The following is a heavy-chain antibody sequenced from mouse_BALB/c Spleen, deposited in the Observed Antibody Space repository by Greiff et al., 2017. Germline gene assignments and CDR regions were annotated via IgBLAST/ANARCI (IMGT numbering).Heavy chain of an antibody. CDR3: ARGTYYGYSDY. J-gene: IGHJ2*01. V-gene: IGHV14-3*02. CDR2: IDPANGNT. CDR1: GFNIKATY. D-gene: IGHD1-2*01. Sequence: VQLKQSGAELVKPGASVKLSCTASGFNIKATYMHWVKQRPEQGLEWIGRIDPANGNTKYDPKFQGKATITADTSSNTAYRQLSILTSEDTAVYYCARGTYYGYSDYWGQGTTLTVSS.